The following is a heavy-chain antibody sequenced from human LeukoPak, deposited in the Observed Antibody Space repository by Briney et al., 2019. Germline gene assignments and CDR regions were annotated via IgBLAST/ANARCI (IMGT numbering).Heavy chain of an antibody. CDR1: GYTFTGYY. D-gene: IGHD1-26*01. Sequence: ASVKVSCKASGYTFTGYYVHWVRQAPGQGLEWMGWINPNSGGTNYAQKFQGRVTMTRDTSISTAYMELSRLRSDDTAVYYCAREGRVGATWGRYNWFDPWGQGTLVTVSS. CDR3: AREGRVGATWGRYNWFDP. V-gene: IGHV1-2*02. CDR2: INPNSGGT. J-gene: IGHJ5*02.